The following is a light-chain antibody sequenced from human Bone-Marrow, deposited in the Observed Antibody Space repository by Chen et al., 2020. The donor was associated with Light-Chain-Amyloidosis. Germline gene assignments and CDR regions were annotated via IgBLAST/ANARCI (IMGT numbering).Light chain of an antibody. CDR2: RAS. J-gene: IGKJ2*02. CDR1: QSIVDY. V-gene: IGKV1-5*03. Sequence: DVRMTQSPSNLSASLGDSVTITCRASQSIVDYLAWYQQKPGKAPRLLISRASNLESGVPSRFVGSGSGTEFTLTSSSLQPDDFATYYCQQYKRFSCTFGRGTELDLK. CDR3: QQYKRFSCT.